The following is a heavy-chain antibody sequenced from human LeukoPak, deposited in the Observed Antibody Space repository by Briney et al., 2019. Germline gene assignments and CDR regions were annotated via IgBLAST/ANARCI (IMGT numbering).Heavy chain of an antibody. V-gene: IGHV3-11*04. CDR3: ARVGVLSSSWLLY. D-gene: IGHD6-13*01. J-gene: IGHJ4*02. CDR1: GFTFSDYY. CDR2: ISSSGSTI. Sequence: PGGSLRLSCAASGFTFSDYYMSWIRQAPGKGLEWVSYISSSGSTIYYADSVKGRFTISRDNAKNSLYLQMNSLRAADTAVYYCARVGVLSSSWLLYWGQETLVTVSS.